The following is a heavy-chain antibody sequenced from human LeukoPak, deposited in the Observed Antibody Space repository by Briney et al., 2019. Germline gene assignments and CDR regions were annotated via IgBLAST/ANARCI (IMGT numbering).Heavy chain of an antibody. V-gene: IGHV3-9*01. CDR1: GFTFDDYA. D-gene: IGHD1-26*01. Sequence: XCAXPGFTFDDYAMHWVRHAPGKGLEWVSGISWNSGSIVYADSGKGRFTTSRDSAKNSLDLQMNSLRVEDTAVYYCARDLGGSSKPDYWGQGTLVTVSS. J-gene: IGHJ4*02. CDR2: ISWNSGSI. CDR3: ARDLGGSSKPDY.